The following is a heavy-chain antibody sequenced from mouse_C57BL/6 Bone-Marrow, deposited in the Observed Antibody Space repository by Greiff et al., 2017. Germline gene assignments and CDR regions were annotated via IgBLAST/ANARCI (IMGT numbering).Heavy chain of an antibody. D-gene: IGHD2-4*01. CDR1: GYSFTGYY. J-gene: IGHJ1*01. Sequence: VHVKQSGPELVKPGASVKISCKASGYSFTGYYMHWVKQSHVKSLEWIGRINPYNGATSYNQNFKDKASLTVDKSSSTAYMELHSLTSEDSAVYYCARDYEGYFDVWGAGTTVTVSS. V-gene: IGHV1-31*01. CDR2: INPYNGAT. CDR3: ARDYEGYFDV.